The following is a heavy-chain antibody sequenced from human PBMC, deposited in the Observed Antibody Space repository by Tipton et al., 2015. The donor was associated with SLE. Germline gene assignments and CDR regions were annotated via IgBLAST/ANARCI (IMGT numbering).Heavy chain of an antibody. V-gene: IGHV3-30*18. CDR2: ISYDGSNK. D-gene: IGHD1-26*01. J-gene: IGHJ5*02. CDR3: AKGPLGGNWFDP. CDR1: GFTFSSYG. Sequence: SLRLSCAASGFTFSSYGMHWVRQAPGKGLEWVAVISYDGSNKYYADSVKGRFTISRDNSKNTLYLQMNSLRAEDTAVYYCAKGPLGGNWFDPWGQVTLVTVSS.